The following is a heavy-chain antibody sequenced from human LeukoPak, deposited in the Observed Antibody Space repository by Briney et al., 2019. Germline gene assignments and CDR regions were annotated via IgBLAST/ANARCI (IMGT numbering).Heavy chain of an antibody. Sequence: GGSLRLSCAASGLTFSSYSMNWVRQAPGKGLEWVSYISSSSSTIYYADSVKGRFTISRDNAKNSLYLQMNSLRAEDTAVYYCAKDRYYYMDVWGKGTTVTVSS. V-gene: IGHV3-48*01. J-gene: IGHJ6*03. CDR3: AKDRYYYMDV. CDR2: ISSSSSTI. CDR1: GLTFSSYS.